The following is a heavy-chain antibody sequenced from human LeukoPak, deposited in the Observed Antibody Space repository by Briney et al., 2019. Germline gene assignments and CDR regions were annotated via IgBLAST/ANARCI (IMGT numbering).Heavy chain of an antibody. CDR1: GFTFSSYA. CDR3: AKRYGSGSYYFDY. V-gene: IGHV3-23*01. CDR2: ISGSGGST. D-gene: IGHD3-10*01. J-gene: IGHJ4*02. Sequence: PGGFLRLSCAASGFTFSSYAMSWVRQAPGKGLEWVSAISGSGGSTYYADSVKGRFTISRDNSKNTLYLQMNSLRAEDTAVYYCAKRYGSGSYYFDYWGQGTLVTVSS.